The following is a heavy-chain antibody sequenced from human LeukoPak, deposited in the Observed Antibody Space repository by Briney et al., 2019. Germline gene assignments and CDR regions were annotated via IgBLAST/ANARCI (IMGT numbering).Heavy chain of an antibody. CDR3: AKRGYCSGGRCYSFHFDY. CDR1: RFTFSSHG. V-gene: IGHV3-30*18. CDR2: MSYDGTNK. J-gene: IGHJ4*02. Sequence: GGSLRLSCAASRFTFSSHGMHWVRQAPGKGLEWVALMSYDGTNKVYADSVKGRFTISRDNSKNTLYLEMNNLRAEDTAVYYCAKRGYCSGGRCYSFHFDYWGQGTLVTVSS. D-gene: IGHD2-15*01.